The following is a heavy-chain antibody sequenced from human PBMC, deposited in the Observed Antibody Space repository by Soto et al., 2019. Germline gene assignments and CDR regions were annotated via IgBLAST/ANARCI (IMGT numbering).Heavy chain of an antibody. V-gene: IGHV1-69*13. CDR2: IIPIFGTA. CDR1: GGTFSSYA. J-gene: IGHJ6*02. D-gene: IGHD2-21*02. CDR3: ARDGEGGGNSNYYYGMDV. Sequence: SVKVSCKASGGTFSSYAISWVRQAPGQGLEWMGGIIPIFGTANYAQKFQGRVTITADESTSTAYMELSSLRSEDTAVYYCARDGEGGGNSNYYYGMDVWGQGTTVTVSS.